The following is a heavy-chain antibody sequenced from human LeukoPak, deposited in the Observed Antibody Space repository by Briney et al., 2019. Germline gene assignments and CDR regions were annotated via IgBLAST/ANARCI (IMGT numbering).Heavy chain of an antibody. CDR1: SGSFSGYY. CDR2: INHSGST. J-gene: IGHJ4*02. V-gene: IGHV4-34*01. Sequence: SETLSLTCAVYSGSFSGYYWSWIRQPPGKGLEWIGEINHSGSTNYNPSLKSRVTISVDTSKNQFSLKLSSVTAADTAVYYCARKYGSGPHGRYYFDYWGQGTLVTVSS. CDR3: ARKYGSGPHGRYYFDY. D-gene: IGHD3-10*01.